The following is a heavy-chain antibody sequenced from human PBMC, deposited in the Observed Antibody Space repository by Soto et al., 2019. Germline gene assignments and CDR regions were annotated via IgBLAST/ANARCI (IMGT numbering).Heavy chain of an antibody. J-gene: IGHJ4*02. CDR2: IYHSGST. V-gene: IGHV4-59*01. CDR3: ARAALGGAFDY. CDR1: GGSITTSY. Sequence: PSETLSLTCTVSGGSITTSYWSWIRQPPGKGLEWIGYIYHSGSTNYNPSLNSRVTISIDTSKNQFSLRLSSVTAADAAVYYCARAALGGAFDYCGQGALLTVSS. D-gene: IGHD3-16*01.